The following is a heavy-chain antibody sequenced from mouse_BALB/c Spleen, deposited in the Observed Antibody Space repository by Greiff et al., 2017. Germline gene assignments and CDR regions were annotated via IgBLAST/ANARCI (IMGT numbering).Heavy chain of an antibody. CDR2: INPSTGYT. V-gene: IGHV1-7*01. Sequence: QVQLQQSGAELAKPGASVKMSCKASGYTFTSYWMHWVKQRPGQGLEWIGYINPSTGYTEYNQKFKDKATLTADKSSSTAYMQLSSLTSEDSAVYYCARSYSSGYAMDYWGQGTSVTVSS. CDR1: GYTFTSYW. J-gene: IGHJ4*01. CDR3: ARSYSSGYAMDY. D-gene: IGHD3-1*01.